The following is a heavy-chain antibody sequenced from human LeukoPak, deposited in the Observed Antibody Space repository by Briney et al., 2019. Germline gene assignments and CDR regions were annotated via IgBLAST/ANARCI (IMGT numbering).Heavy chain of an antibody. D-gene: IGHD4-17*01. CDR1: GFTFSSYA. J-gene: IGHJ4*02. CDR2: ISSNGGST. CDR3: HVATVTVDY. V-gene: IGHV3-64*01. Sequence: GGSLRLSCAASGFTFSSYAMHWVRQAPGKGLEYVSAISSNGGSTYYANSVKGRFTISRDNSKNTLYLQMGSLRAEDMAVCYCHVATVTVDYWGQGTLVTVSS.